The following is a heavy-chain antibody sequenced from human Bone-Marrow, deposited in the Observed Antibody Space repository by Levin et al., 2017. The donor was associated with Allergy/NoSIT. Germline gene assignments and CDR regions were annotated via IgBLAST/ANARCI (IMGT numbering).Heavy chain of an antibody. CDR3: AKALYGGFDY. CDR1: GFTFSGYA. CDR2: ISGSGGST. Sequence: GGSLRLSCAASGFTFSGYAVSWVRQAPGKGLEWVSGISGSGGSTNYADSMKGRFTISRDNSKNTLYLQMNSLRVEDTAVYYCAKALYGGFDYWGQGTLVTVSS. D-gene: IGHD3-16*01. J-gene: IGHJ4*02. V-gene: IGHV3-23*01.